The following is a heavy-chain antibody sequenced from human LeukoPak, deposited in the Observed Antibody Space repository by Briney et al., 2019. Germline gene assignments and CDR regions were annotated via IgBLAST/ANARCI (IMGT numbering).Heavy chain of an antibody. J-gene: IGHJ4*02. Sequence: GGSLRLSCAASGFTFDDYAMHWVRQAPGKGLEWVSGISWNSGTIGYADSVKGRFTISRDNAKSSLSLQMNSLRAEDTALYYCAKESSFGDYTPGDLDYWGQGTLVTVSS. D-gene: IGHD4-17*01. CDR3: AKESSFGDYTPGDLDY. V-gene: IGHV3-9*01. CDR2: ISWNSGTI. CDR1: GFTFDDYA.